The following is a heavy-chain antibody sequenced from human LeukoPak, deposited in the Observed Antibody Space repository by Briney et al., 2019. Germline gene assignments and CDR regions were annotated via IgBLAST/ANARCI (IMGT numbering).Heavy chain of an antibody. Sequence: ASVKVSCKASGYTFSSHDINWVRHAAGQGLEWVGWMNPNSGNAGSAHKFQGRVTMTRSTSISTAYMELSGLRSEDTAVYFCARAVAYYFDSNKYVYYFDYWGQGTLVSVSS. CDR3: ARAVAYYFDSNKYVYYFDY. V-gene: IGHV1-8*01. CDR2: MNPNSGNA. D-gene: IGHD3-22*01. J-gene: IGHJ4*02. CDR1: GYTFSSHD.